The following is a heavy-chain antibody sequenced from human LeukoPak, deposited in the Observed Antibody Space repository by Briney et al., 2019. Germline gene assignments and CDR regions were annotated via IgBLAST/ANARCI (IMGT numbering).Heavy chain of an antibody. Sequence: QPGGSLRLSCAASGFTFSTYAMSWVRQAPGKGLEWVSSLSASAGTTYYADSVKGRFTISRDNSRNTVYMQMDSLRAEDTAIYYCAGDRNSDWYSPLDYWGQGSQVTVSP. V-gene: IGHV3-23*01. CDR1: GFTFSTYA. CDR2: LSASAGTT. CDR3: AGDRNSDWYSPLDY. J-gene: IGHJ4*02. D-gene: IGHD6-19*01.